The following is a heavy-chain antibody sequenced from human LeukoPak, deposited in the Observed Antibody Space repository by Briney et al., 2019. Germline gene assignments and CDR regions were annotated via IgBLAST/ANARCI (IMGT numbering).Heavy chain of an antibody. CDR2: ISSSSSYI. CDR3: ARDYYGSGSTLDY. V-gene: IGHV3-21*01. Sequence: PGGSLRLSCAASGFTFSSYSMNWVRQAPGKGLEWVSSISSSSSYIYYADSVKGRFTTSRDNAKNSLYLQMNSLRAEDTAVYYCARDYYGSGSTLDYWGQGTLVTVSS. D-gene: IGHD3-10*01. J-gene: IGHJ4*02. CDR1: GFTFSSYS.